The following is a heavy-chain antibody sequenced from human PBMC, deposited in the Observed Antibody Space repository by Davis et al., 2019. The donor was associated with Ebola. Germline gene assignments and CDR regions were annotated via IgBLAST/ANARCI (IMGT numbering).Heavy chain of an antibody. CDR2: ISGSGGST. CDR3: AKVILTGHRHFDF. J-gene: IGHJ4*02. Sequence: GESLKISCAASGFTFSSYAMSWVRQAPGKGLEWVSGISGSGGSTYYAGSVKGRFTISRDNSDDTLYLVMNSLRAEDTGVYYCAKVILTGHRHFDFWGQGTLVTVSS. CDR1: GFTFSSYA. V-gene: IGHV3-23*01. D-gene: IGHD3-9*01.